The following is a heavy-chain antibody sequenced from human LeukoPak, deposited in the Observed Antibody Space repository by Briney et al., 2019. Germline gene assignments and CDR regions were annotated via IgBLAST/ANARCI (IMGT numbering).Heavy chain of an antibody. CDR1: GGSISSSSYY. D-gene: IGHD3-9*01. Sequence: KPSETLSLTCTVSGGSISSSSYYWGWIRQPPGKGLEWIGSIYYSGSTYYNPSLKSRVTISVDTSNNQFSLKLNSVTAADTAVYYCARREIGNGDIFDYWGQGTLVTVSS. CDR2: IYYSGST. J-gene: IGHJ4*02. V-gene: IGHV4-39*01. CDR3: ARREIGNGDIFDY.